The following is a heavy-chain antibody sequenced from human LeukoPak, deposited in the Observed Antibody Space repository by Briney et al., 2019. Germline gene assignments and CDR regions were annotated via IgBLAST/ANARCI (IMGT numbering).Heavy chain of an antibody. CDR2: ISAYNGNT. D-gene: IGHD3-10*01. V-gene: IGHV1-18*01. CDR3: ARDREVPSTTEGFWYSDL. CDR1: GYTFTSYG. J-gene: IGHJ2*01. Sequence: GASVKVSCKASGYTFTSYGISWVRQAPGQGLEWMGWISAYNGNTNYAQKLQGRITITADKSATTAYMELSSLTSEDTAVYYCARDREVPSTTEGFWYSDLWGRGTLVTVSS.